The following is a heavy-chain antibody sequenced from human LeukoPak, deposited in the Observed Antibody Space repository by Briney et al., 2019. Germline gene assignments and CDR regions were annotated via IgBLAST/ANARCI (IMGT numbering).Heavy chain of an antibody. CDR3: ARGEDYYDSSGYYPI. CDR1: GGSFSGYY. Sequence: SETLSLTCAVYGGSFSGYYWSWIRQPPGKGLEWIGYIYYSGSTYYNPSLKSRVTISVDTSKNQFSLKLSSVTAADTAVYYCARGEDYYDSSGYYPIWGQGTLVTVSS. V-gene: IGHV4-34*09. D-gene: IGHD3-22*01. J-gene: IGHJ4*02. CDR2: IYYSGST.